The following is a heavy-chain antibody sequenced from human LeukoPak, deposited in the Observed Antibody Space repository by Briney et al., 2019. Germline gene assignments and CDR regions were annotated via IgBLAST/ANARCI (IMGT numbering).Heavy chain of an antibody. CDR3: ARGLYGNDAFDI. J-gene: IGHJ3*02. D-gene: IGHD3-10*01. CDR1: GFTFSSYS. V-gene: IGHV3-21*01. CDR2: ISSGYI. Sequence: GGSLRLSCAASGFTFSSYSMNWVRQAPGKGLEWVSSISSGYIYYADSVKGRFTISRDNAKNSLYLQMNSLRVEDTAVYYCARGLYGNDAFDIWGQGTMVTVSS.